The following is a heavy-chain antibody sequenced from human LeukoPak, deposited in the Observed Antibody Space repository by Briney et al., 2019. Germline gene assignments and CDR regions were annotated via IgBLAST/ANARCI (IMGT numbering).Heavy chain of an antibody. CDR1: GFTFSSYA. Sequence: GGSLRLSCAASGFTFSSYAMSWVRQAPGKGLEWVSAISGSGGSTYYADSVKGRFTISRDNSKNTLYLQMNSLRAEDTAVYYCAKSDYDSSGYYPYFDYWGQGTLVTVSS. CDR3: AKSDYDSSGYYPYFDY. V-gene: IGHV3-23*01. D-gene: IGHD3-22*01. J-gene: IGHJ4*02. CDR2: ISGSGGST.